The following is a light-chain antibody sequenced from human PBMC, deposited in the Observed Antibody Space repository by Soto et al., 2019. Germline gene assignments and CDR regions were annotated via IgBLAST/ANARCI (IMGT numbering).Light chain of an antibody. CDR1: QSIDSW. J-gene: IGKJ1*01. Sequence: DIQMTQSPSTLSASVGDRVTITCRASQSIDSWLAWYQQKPGKAPKLLMYKAYSLESGVQSRFSGSGSGTEFTLTIRSLQPDDFATYYCKHYNSYSEAFGQGTKVDIK. CDR2: KAY. V-gene: IGKV1-5*03. CDR3: KHYNSYSEA.